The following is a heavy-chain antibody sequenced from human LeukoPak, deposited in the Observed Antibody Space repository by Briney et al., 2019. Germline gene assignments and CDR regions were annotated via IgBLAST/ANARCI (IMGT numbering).Heavy chain of an antibody. CDR1: GGTFSSYA. CDR3: ARGEVVVVPAAISPYYYYYGMDV. CDR2: IIPIFGTA. Sequence: SVEVSCKASGGTFSSYAISWVRQAPGQGLEWMGGIIPIFGTANYAQKFQGRVTITADESTSTAYMELSSLRSEDTAVYYCARGEVVVVPAAISPYYYYYGMDVWGQGTTVTVSS. J-gene: IGHJ6*02. V-gene: IGHV1-69*01. D-gene: IGHD2-2*02.